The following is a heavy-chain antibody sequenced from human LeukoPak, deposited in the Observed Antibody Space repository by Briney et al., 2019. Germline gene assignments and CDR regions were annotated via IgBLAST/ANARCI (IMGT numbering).Heavy chain of an antibody. Sequence: GGSLRLSCAVSGVTFSDYAMSWVRQAPGKGLEWVANIKEDGSEKHYVESVKGRFTISRDNAENSLYLHMNGLRAEDTAVYYCAKYGQLEDWGQGTLVTVSS. J-gene: IGHJ4*02. V-gene: IGHV3-7*03. D-gene: IGHD1-1*01. CDR3: AKYGQLED. CDR2: IKEDGSEK. CDR1: GVTFSDYA.